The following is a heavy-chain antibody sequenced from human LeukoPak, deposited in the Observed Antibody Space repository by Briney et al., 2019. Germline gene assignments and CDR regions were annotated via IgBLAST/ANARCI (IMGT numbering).Heavy chain of an antibody. CDR3: ARDSGGGVTNADY. J-gene: IGHJ4*02. CDR1: GFTFSSYA. V-gene: IGHV3-30*04. Sequence: PGGSLRLSCAASGFTFSSYAMPWVRQAPGKGLEWVAVISYDGSNKYYADSVKGRFTISRDNSKNTLYLQMNSLRAEDTAVYYCARDSGGGVTNADYWGQGTLVTVSS. CDR2: ISYDGSNK. D-gene: IGHD3-16*01.